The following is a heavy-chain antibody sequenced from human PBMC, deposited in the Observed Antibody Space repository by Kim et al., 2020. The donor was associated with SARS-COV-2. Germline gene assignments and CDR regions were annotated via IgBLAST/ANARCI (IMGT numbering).Heavy chain of an antibody. J-gene: IGHJ6*02. Sequence: GGSLRLSCTASGFTFGDYAMSWVRQAPGKGLEWGGFIRSKAYGGTTEYAASVKGRFTISRDDSKSIAYLQMNSQKTEDTTVFYCTTDDYGGNSSPYYYYYGMDVWGQGITVTVSS. CDR3: TTDDYGGNSSPYYYYYGMDV. D-gene: IGHD4-17*01. V-gene: IGHV3-49*04. CDR1: GFTFGDYA. CDR2: IRSKAYGGTT.